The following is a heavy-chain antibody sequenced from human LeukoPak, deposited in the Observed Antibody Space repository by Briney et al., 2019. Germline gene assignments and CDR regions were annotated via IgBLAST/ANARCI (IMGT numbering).Heavy chain of an antibody. D-gene: IGHD3-9*01. CDR3: ANGYDILTGYSQ. V-gene: IGHV4-39*07. J-gene: IGHJ4*02. CDR1: GGSISSSSYY. Sequence: SETLSLTCTVSGGSISSSSYYWGWIRQPPGKGLEWIGSIYYSGSTYYNPSLKSRVTISVDTSKNQFSLKLSSVTAADTAVYYCANGYDILTGYSQWGQGTLVTVSS. CDR2: IYYSGST.